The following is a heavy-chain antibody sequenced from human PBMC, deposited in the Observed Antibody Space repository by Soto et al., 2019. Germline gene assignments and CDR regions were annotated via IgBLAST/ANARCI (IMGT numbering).Heavy chain of an antibody. CDR1: GGTFSSYA. CDR3: ARDPIRITIFGVVTPTDYYGMDV. V-gene: IGHV1-69*13. CDR2: IIPIFGTA. J-gene: IGHJ6*02. D-gene: IGHD3-3*01. Sequence: SVKVSCKASGGTFSSYAIGWVRQAPGQGLEWMGGIIPIFGTANYAQKFQGRVTITADESTSTAYMELSSLRSEDTAVYYCARDPIRITIFGVVTPTDYYGMDVWGQGTTVTVSS.